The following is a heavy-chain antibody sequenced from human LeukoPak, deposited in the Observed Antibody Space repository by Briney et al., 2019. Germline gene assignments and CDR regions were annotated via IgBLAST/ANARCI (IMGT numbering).Heavy chain of an antibody. J-gene: IGHJ3*02. V-gene: IGHV4-30-2*01. CDR2: IYHSGST. CDR1: GGSISSGGYS. Sequence: SETLSLTCAVSGGSISSGGYSWSWIRQPPGKGLEWIGYIYHSGSTYYNPSLKSRVTISVDRSKNQFSLKLSSVTAADTAVYYCAKYCSGGSCYSGGAFDIWGQGTMVTVSS. D-gene: IGHD2-15*01. CDR3: AKYCSGGSCYSGGAFDI.